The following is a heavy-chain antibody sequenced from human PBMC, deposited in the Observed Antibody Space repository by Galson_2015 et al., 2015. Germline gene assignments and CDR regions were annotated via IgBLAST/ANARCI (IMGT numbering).Heavy chain of an antibody. Sequence: CTVSGGSISSGGYYWSWIRQHPGKGLEWIGYIYYSGSTYYNPSLKSRVTISVDTSKNQFSLKLSSVTAADTAVYYCARARYYYDSSGYPQAVLDYWGQGTLVTVSS. V-gene: IGHV4-31*03. CDR3: ARARYYYDSSGYPQAVLDY. J-gene: IGHJ4*02. D-gene: IGHD3-22*01. CDR1: GGSISSGGYY. CDR2: IYYSGST.